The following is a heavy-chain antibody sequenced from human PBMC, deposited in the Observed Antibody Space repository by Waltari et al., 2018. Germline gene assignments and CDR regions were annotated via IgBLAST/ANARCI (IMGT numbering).Heavy chain of an antibody. Sequence: QVQLVQSGAEVKKPGASVKVSCKASGYTFTSYGISWVRQAPGQGLEWMGWISAYNGNTNYAQKLQGRVTMTTDTSTSTAYMELRSLRSDDTAVYYCARVMGFTMVQERLGAFDIWGQGTMVTVSS. V-gene: IGHV1-18*01. CDR3: ARVMGFTMVQERLGAFDI. J-gene: IGHJ3*02. CDR2: ISAYNGNT. CDR1: GYTFTSYG. D-gene: IGHD3-10*01.